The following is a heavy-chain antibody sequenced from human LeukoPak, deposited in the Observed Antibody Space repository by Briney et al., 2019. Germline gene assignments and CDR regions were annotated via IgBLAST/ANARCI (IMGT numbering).Heavy chain of an antibody. CDR3: ARESSSSWYGLDY. CDR2: INHSGST. J-gene: IGHJ4*02. CDR1: GGSFSGYY. Sequence: PSETLSLTCAVYGGSFSGYYWSWIRQPPGKGLEWIGEINHSGSTNYNPSLKSRVTTSVDTSKNQFSLKLSSVTAADTAVYYCARESSSSWYGLDYWGPGTLVTVSS. V-gene: IGHV4-34*01. D-gene: IGHD6-13*01.